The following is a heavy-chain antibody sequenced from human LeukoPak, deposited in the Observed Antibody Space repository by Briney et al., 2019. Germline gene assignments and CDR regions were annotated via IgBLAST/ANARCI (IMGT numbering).Heavy chain of an antibody. CDR2: ISYDGSNK. V-gene: IGHV3-30-3*01. CDR1: GFTFSSYA. J-gene: IGHJ4*02. D-gene: IGHD4/OR15-4a*01. Sequence: GGSLRLSCAASGFTFSSYAMHWVRQAPGKGLEWVAVISYDGSNKYYADSVKGRFTVSRDNSKNTLFLQMNSLRAEDTAIYYCAKERDYGPADYWGQGTLVTVSS. CDR3: AKERDYGPADY.